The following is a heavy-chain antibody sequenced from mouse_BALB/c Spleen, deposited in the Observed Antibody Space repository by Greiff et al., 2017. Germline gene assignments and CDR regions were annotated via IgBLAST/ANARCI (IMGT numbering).Heavy chain of an antibody. D-gene: IGHD2-14*01. V-gene: IGHV1S137*01. CDR1: GYTFTDYA. Sequence: VQLKESGAELVRPGVSVKISCKGSGYTFTDYAMHWVKQSHAKSLEWIGVISTYYGDASYNQKFKGKATMTVDKSSSTAYMELARLTSEDSAIYYCARNYRYGGYFDYWGQGTTLTVSS. CDR3: ARNYRYGGYFDY. J-gene: IGHJ2*01. CDR2: ISTYYGDA.